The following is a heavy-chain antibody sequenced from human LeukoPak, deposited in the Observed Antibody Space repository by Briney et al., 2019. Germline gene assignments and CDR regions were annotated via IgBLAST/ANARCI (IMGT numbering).Heavy chain of an antibody. D-gene: IGHD3-22*01. V-gene: IGHV3-33*01. CDR1: GFTFSYYG. J-gene: IGHJ5*02. CDR2: IWHDGGKR. Sequence: PGGSLRLSCAASGFTFSYYGMQWVRQAPGKGLEWVALIWHDGGKRYYADSVEGRFTISRDNSKNTLYLQMTTLRAEDTAVYYCARDVDTSEFFSWLDLWGQGTLVTVFS. CDR3: ARDVDTSEFFSWLDL.